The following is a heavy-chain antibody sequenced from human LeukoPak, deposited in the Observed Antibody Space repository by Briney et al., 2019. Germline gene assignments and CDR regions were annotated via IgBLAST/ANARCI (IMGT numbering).Heavy chain of an antibody. J-gene: IGHJ3*02. CDR1: GFTFSSYD. CDR2: IGTAGDT. CDR3: ARGGYDDAFDI. D-gene: IGHD3-3*01. V-gene: IGHV3-13*01. Sequence: PGGSRRLSCAASGFTFSSYDMHWVRQATGKGLEWVSAIGTAGDTYYPGSVKGRFTISRENAKNSLYLQMNSLRAGDTAVYYCARGGYDDAFDIWGQGTMVTVSS.